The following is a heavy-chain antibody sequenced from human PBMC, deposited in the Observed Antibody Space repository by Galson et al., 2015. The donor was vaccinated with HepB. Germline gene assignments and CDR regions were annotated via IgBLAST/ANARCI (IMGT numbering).Heavy chain of an antibody. Sequence: CAISWDSVSSDSATSDCIRQSPSRRLEGLGRTYYSSKWVGNAALSVRSRITVKADTSKDKVSLKLTSVTPEDTAIDYCARRADHNSKYDVWGRGTLVTVSS. CDR3: ARRADHNSKYDV. D-gene: IGHD1-20*01. CDR1: WDSVSSDSAT. CDR2: TYYSSKWVG. J-gene: IGHJ2*01. V-gene: IGHV6-1*01.